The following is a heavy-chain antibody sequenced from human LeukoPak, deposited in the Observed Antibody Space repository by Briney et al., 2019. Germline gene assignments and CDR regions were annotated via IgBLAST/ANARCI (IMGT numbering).Heavy chain of an antibody. CDR2: IKQDGSEK. CDR3: AKVVRWYYFDY. CDR1: GFTFSNCW. D-gene: IGHD2-15*01. J-gene: IGHJ4*02. Sequence: GGSLRLSCAASGFTFSNCWMTWVRQAPGKGLEWVANIKQDGSEKYYVDSVKGRFTISRDNAENSLYLQMNSLRAEDTAVYYCAKVVRWYYFDYWGQGTLVTVSS. V-gene: IGHV3-7*01.